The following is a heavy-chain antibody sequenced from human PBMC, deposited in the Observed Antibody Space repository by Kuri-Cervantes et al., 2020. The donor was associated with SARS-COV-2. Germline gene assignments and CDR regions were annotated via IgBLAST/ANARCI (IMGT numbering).Heavy chain of an antibody. CDR3: ARGVGAAVAGTLITIYYYYGMDV. V-gene: IGHV4-39*07. D-gene: IGHD6-19*01. Sequence: ESLKISCTVFGGSISSSSYYWGWIRQPPGKGLEWIGSIYYSGSTNYNPSLKSRVTISVDTSKNQFSLKLSSVTAADTAVYYCARGVGAAVAGTLITIYYYYGMDVWGQGTTVTVSS. J-gene: IGHJ6*02. CDR2: IYYSGST. CDR1: GGSISSSSYY.